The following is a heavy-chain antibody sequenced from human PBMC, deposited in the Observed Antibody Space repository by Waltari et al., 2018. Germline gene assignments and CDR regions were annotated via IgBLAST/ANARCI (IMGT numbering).Heavy chain of an antibody. CDR2: IWYDGSNK. Sequence: QVQLVESGGGVVQPGRSLRLSCAASGFTFSSYGMHWVRQAPGKGLEWVAVIWYDGSNKYYADSVKGRFTISRDNSKNTLYLQMNSLRAEDTAVYYCARDLQGYSRPRGCLDYWGQGTLVTVSS. D-gene: IGHD2-15*01. CDR3: ARDLQGYSRPRGCLDY. CDR1: GFTFSSYG. V-gene: IGHV3-33*01. J-gene: IGHJ4*02.